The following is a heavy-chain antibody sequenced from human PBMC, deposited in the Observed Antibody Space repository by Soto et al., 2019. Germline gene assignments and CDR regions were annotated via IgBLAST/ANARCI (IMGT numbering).Heavy chain of an antibody. V-gene: IGHV4-39*01. CDR3: AGGAVTGIAAAGTVDY. CDR1: GGSISSSSYY. CDR2: IYYSGST. Sequence: QLQLQESGPGLVKPSETLSLTCTVSGGSISSSSYYWGWIRQPPGKGLEWIGSIYYSGSTYYNPYLKSRVTISVDTSKNQFSLKLSSVTAADTAVYYCAGGAVTGIAAAGTVDYWGQGTLVTVSS. J-gene: IGHJ4*02. D-gene: IGHD6-13*01.